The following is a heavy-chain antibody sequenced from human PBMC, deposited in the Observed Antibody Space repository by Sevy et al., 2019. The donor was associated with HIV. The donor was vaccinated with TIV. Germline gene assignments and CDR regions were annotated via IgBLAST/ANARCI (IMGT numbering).Heavy chain of an antibody. CDR1: GYTFSDSGYY. J-gene: IGHJ6*02. V-gene: IGHV1-2*02. CDR2: INHKSGAT. D-gene: IGHD3-3*01. CDR3: ARESYDFWSGPEDYDYGMDV. Sequence: ASVKVSCKASGYTFSDSGYYVHWVRQAPGQGLEWMGWINHKSGATNYAQKCQGRVTMTRDTSVSTANMELCRLTSDDTAVDYCARESYDFWSGPEDYDYGMDVWGQGTTVTVSS.